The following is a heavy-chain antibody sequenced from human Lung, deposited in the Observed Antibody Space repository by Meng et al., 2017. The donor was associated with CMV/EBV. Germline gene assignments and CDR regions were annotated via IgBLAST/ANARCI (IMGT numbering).Heavy chain of an antibody. CDR3: ARASRGGWLQSKPFDY. CDR2: INHSGST. CDR1: GGSFSGYY. J-gene: IGHJ4*02. V-gene: IGHV4-34*01. Sequence: QVQLQQWGAGLLKPSXXXXLTXXVYGGSFSGYYWRWIRQPPGKGLGWIGEINHSGSTNYNPSLKSRVTISVDTSKNQFSLKLSSVTAADTAVYYCARASRGGWLQSKPFDYWGQGTLVTVSS. D-gene: IGHD5-24*01.